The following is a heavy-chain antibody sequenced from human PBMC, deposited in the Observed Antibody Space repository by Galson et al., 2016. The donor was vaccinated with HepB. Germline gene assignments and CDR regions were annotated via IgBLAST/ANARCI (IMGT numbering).Heavy chain of an antibody. Sequence: QSGAEVKKPGESLKISCKGSGYNFTSYWIGWVRQMPGKGLEWMGVIYPGDSETRYSPSFRGQVTISADKSINSAYMQWSTLKASDTAIYYCTRHSNYYGTLRNYDAFDIWGQGTVVTVSS. D-gene: IGHD3-10*01. CDR2: IYPGDSET. CDR1: GYNFTSYW. CDR3: TRHSNYYGTLRNYDAFDI. V-gene: IGHV5-51*01. J-gene: IGHJ3*02.